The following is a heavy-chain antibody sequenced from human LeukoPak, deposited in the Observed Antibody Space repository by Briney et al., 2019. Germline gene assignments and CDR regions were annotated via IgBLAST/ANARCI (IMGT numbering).Heavy chain of an antibody. CDR2: IYTSGST. J-gene: IGHJ3*02. Sequence: SETLSLTCSVPGASVSSYYLSWIRQPAGKGLEWIGRIYTSGSTNYNPSLKSRFTMSVDTSKNQFSLKMTSVNAADTALYYCTRDNGGDWYAFDIWGQGTVVTVSS. V-gene: IGHV4-4*07. D-gene: IGHD2-21*02. CDR1: GASVSSYY. CDR3: TRDNGGDWYAFDI.